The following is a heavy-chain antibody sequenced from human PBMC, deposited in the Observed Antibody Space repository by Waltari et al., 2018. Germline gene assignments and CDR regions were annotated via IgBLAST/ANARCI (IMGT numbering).Heavy chain of an antibody. CDR1: GYSISSGYY. J-gene: IGHJ4*02. Sequence: QVQLQESGPGLVKPSETLSLTCAVSGYSISSGYYWGWIRQPPGKGLEWIGTFYHSGSTYYNPSLKSRLTISVDTSKNQFSLKLSSVTAADTAVYYCVSSIVGATTDYWGQGTLVTVSS. CDR2: FYHSGST. CDR3: VSSIVGATTDY. V-gene: IGHV4-38-2*01. D-gene: IGHD1-26*01.